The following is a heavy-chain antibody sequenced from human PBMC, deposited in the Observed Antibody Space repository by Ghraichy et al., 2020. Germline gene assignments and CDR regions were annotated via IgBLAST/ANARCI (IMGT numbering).Heavy chain of an antibody. CDR2: TDPSDSST. CDR3: TRRGWEAGTNFDS. V-gene: IGHV5-10-1*01. Sequence: GESLNISCKGSGYSFTNYWINWVRQMPGKGLEWVGRTDPSDSSTNYSPAFQGHVTISSDTSTSTAYLQWSSLKASDTALYYCTRRGWEAGTNFDSWGQGTLVTVS. CDR1: GYSFTNYW. D-gene: IGHD1-26*01. J-gene: IGHJ4*02.